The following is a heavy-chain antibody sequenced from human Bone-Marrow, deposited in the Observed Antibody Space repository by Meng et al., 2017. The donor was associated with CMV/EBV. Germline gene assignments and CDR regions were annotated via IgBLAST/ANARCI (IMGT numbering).Heavy chain of an antibody. Sequence: GESLKISCAACGFTFSSYDMHWVRQATGKGLEWVSTIGTAGDTYYPGSVKGQFTISRENAKNSLYLQMNRLRAEDTAVYYCARDHYYDSSGYASYWGQGTLVTVSS. CDR3: ARDHYYDSSGYASY. CDR1: GFTFSSYD. D-gene: IGHD3-22*01. J-gene: IGHJ4*02. V-gene: IGHV3-13*03. CDR2: IGTAGDT.